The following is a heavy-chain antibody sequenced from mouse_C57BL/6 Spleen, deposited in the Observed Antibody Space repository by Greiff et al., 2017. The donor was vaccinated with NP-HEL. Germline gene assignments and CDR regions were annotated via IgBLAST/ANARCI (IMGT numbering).Heavy chain of an antibody. Sequence: QVQLQQSGAELVRPGASVTLSCKASGYTFTDYEMHWVKQTPVHGLEWIGAIDPETGGTAYNQKFKGKAILTADKSSSTAYMELRSLTSEDSAVYYCTRSHLVFDYWGQGTTLTVSS. CDR1: GYTFTDYE. V-gene: IGHV1-15*01. CDR3: TRSHLVFDY. J-gene: IGHJ2*01. CDR2: IDPETGGT. D-gene: IGHD1-1*02.